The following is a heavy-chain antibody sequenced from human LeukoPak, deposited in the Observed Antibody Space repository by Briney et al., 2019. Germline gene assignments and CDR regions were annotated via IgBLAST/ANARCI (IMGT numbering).Heavy chain of an antibody. J-gene: IGHJ4*02. CDR2: ISSSSSYI. Sequence: GGSLRLSCAASGFTFSSYSMNWVRQAPGKGLEWVSSISSSSSYIYYADSVNGRFTISRDNAKHSLYLQMNSLRAEDAAVYYWARGPIKYYYDSSGYYDPWCFDYWGQGTLVTVSS. V-gene: IGHV3-21*03. CDR1: GFTFSSYS. CDR3: ARGPIKYYYDSSGYYDPWCFDY. D-gene: IGHD3-22*01.